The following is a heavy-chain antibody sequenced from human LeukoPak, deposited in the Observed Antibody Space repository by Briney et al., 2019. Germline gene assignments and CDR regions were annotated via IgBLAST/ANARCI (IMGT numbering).Heavy chain of an antibody. CDR1: GYTFTSYG. CDR2: ISAYNGNT. V-gene: IGHV1-18*01. CDR3: ARDRPSYDILTGYYSDDWFDP. Sequence: ASVKVSCKASGYTFTSYGISWVRQAPGQGLEWMGWISAYNGNTNYAQKLQGRVTMTTDTSTSTAYMELRSLRSDDTAVYYCARDRPSYDILTGYYSDDWFDPWGQGTLVTVSS. D-gene: IGHD3-9*01. J-gene: IGHJ5*02.